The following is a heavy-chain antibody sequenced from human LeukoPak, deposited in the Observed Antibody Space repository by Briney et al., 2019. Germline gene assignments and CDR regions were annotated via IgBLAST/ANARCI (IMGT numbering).Heavy chain of an antibody. D-gene: IGHD5-24*01. Sequence: PGGSLRLSCAASGFTFSSHSMGWVRQAPGKGLECVATIGLDGAQKDFVDSVKGRFTLSRDNAKNSLFLEMNRLRVEDTAVYYCARWRGLPSEDCWGQGTLATVSS. CDR3: ARWRGLPSEDC. V-gene: IGHV3-7*01. CDR2: IGLDGAQK. CDR1: GFTFSSHS. J-gene: IGHJ4*02.